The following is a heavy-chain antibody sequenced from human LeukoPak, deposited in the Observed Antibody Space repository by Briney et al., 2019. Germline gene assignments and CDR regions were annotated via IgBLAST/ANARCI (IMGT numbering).Heavy chain of an antibody. V-gene: IGHV3-23*01. CDR3: AKSAAAAGRTYFDS. D-gene: IGHD6-13*01. Sequence: GGSLRLSCAASGFTFSSYAMSWVRQAPGKGLEWVSDVSGSGGSTYYADSVKGRFTISRDNSKNTLYLQMNSLSAEDTAVYYCAKSAAAAGRTYFDSWGQGTLVTVSS. J-gene: IGHJ4*02. CDR2: VSGSGGST. CDR1: GFTFSSYA.